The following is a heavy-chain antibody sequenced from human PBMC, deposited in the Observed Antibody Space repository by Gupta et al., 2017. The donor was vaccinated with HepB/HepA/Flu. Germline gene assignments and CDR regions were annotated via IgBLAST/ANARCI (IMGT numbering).Heavy chain of an antibody. CDR3: ARHQEYSGPAPDY. CDR2: IYPGDSDT. J-gene: IGHJ4*02. Sequence: IYPGDSDTRYSPSFQGQVTISADKSISTAYLQWSSLKASDTAMYYCARHQEYSGPAPDYWGQGTLVTVSS. V-gene: IGHV5-51*01. D-gene: IGHD1-26*01.